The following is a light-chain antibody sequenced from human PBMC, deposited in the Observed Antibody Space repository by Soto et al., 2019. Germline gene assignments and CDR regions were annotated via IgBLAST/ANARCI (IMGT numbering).Light chain of an antibody. V-gene: IGLV1-44*01. Sequence: QSGLTQPPSASGTPGQRVTISCSGSSSNIGSNTVNWYQQLPGTAPKLLIYSNNQRPSGVPDRFSGSKSGTSASLAISGLQSEDEADYYCAAWDDSLNGLVFGTGTKLTVL. CDR1: SSNIGSNT. CDR3: AAWDDSLNGLV. CDR2: SNN. J-gene: IGLJ1*01.